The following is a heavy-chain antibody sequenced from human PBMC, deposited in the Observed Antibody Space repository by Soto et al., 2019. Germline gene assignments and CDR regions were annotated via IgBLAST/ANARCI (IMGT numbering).Heavy chain of an antibody. J-gene: IGHJ4*02. D-gene: IGHD2-21*02. CDR1: GGTFSSYA. CDR2: IIPIFGTA. Sequence: SVKVSCKASGGTFSSYAISWVRQAPGQGLEWMGGIIPIFGTANYAQKFQGRVTITADESTSTAYMELSSLRSEDTAVYYCARGRVRSESYCGGDCHFDYWGQGTLVTVSS. V-gene: IGHV1-69*13. CDR3: ARGRVRSESYCGGDCHFDY.